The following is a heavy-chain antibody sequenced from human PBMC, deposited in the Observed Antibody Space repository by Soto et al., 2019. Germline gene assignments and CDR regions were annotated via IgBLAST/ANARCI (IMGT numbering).Heavy chain of an antibody. CDR1: GGSISSYY. V-gene: IGHV4-4*07. CDR3: ARLSNDYGDYGGYFDY. D-gene: IGHD4-17*01. CDR2: IYTSGST. J-gene: IGHJ4*02. Sequence: SETLSLTCTVSGGSISSYYWSWIRQPAGKGLEWIGRIYTSGSTNYNPSLKSRVTMSVDTSKNQFSLKLSFVTAADTAVYYCARLSNDYGDYGGYFDYLGQGTLVTVSS.